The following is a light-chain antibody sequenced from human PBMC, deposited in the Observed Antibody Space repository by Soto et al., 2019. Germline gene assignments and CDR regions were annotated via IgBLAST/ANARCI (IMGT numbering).Light chain of an antibody. CDR1: SSDVGDYDY. V-gene: IGLV2-14*01. J-gene: IGLJ1*01. Sequence: QSALTQPASVSGSSGQSITISCTGISSDVGDYDYVSWYQQHPGKAPRLMIYEVTNRPSGVSDRFSGSRSDNTASLTISGLLAEDEADYYCNSYTSSSTLYVFGTGTKLTVL. CDR2: EVT. CDR3: NSYTSSSTLYV.